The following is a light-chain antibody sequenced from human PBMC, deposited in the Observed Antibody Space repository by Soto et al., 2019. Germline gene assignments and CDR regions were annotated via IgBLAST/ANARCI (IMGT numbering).Light chain of an antibody. Sequence: QAVVTQPPSVSGAPGQRVTISCTGSSSSIGAGYDVHWYQQLPGTAPKLLIYANNYRPSGVPDRFSGFKSGTSASLAITGLQAEDEADYYCQSYDSSLSGSIVFGTGTKVTVL. CDR2: ANN. CDR1: SSSIGAGYD. V-gene: IGLV1-40*01. J-gene: IGLJ1*01. CDR3: QSYDSSLSGSIV.